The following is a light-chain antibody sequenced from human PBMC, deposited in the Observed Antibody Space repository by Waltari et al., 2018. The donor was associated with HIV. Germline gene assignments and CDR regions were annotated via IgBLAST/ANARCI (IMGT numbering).Light chain of an antibody. CDR1: QDIRNY. J-gene: IGKJ4*01. Sequence: DIQMTHSASSLSASIGDTVTITCHASQDIRNYLKWYQQKPGNAPKILIYDASNLETGVPSRFSGSGSGTDFTCTISSLQPEDIATYYCQQYDNLALTFGGGTKVESK. CDR3: QQYDNLALT. CDR2: DAS. V-gene: IGKV1-33*01.